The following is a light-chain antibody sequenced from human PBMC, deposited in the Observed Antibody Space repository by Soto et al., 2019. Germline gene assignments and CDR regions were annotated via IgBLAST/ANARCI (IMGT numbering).Light chain of an antibody. CDR3: QQYYSLPLT. CDR1: QSVFYSSNNKNY. Sequence: IVMTQSPESLAVSLGERATINCKSSQSVFYSSNNKNYLTWYQQKPGQPPKLLIYWASTRESGVPDRFSGSGSETDFTLTISSLQAEDVAVYYCQQYYSLPLTFGGGTKVEIK. J-gene: IGKJ4*01. CDR2: WAS. V-gene: IGKV4-1*01.